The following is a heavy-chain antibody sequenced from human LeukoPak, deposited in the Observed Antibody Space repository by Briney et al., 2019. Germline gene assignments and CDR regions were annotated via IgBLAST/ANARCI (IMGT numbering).Heavy chain of an antibody. J-gene: IGHJ4*02. CDR3: VTLGATSFDY. V-gene: IGHV1-2*02. D-gene: IGHD1-26*01. CDR2: IVPNSGGT. CDR1: GYTFTDYY. Sequence: ASVKVSCXTSGYTFTDYYIHWVRQAPGQGLEWMGWIVPNSGGTNYAQKFQGRVTMTRDTSISTAYMELNRLRYDDTAVYYCVTLGATSFDYWGQGTLVTVSS.